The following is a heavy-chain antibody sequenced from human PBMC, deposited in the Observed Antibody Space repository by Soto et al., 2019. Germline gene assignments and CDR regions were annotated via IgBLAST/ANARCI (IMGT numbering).Heavy chain of an antibody. Sequence: QVQLQQWGAGLLKPSETLSLTCAVYGGSFSGYYWSWIRQPPGKGLEWIGEINHSGITNYNPSLKSRVTISVDTSKNQFSLKLSSVTAADTAVYYCVSVVVTAIRRGYFDYWGQGTLVTVSS. V-gene: IGHV4-34*01. CDR1: GGSFSGYY. CDR2: INHSGIT. J-gene: IGHJ4*02. D-gene: IGHD2-21*02. CDR3: VSVVVTAIRRGYFDY.